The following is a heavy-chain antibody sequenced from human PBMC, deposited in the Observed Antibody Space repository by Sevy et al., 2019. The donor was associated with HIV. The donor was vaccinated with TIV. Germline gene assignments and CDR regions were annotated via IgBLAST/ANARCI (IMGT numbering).Heavy chain of an antibody. Sequence: ASVKVSCKVSGYTLTELSMHWVRQAPGKGLEWMGGFDPEDGETIYAQKFQGRVTMTEDTSTDTAYMELSSLRSEGTAVYYCATGKGYCSSTSCQPDFDYWGQGTLVTVSS. D-gene: IGHD2-2*01. CDR1: GYTLTELS. J-gene: IGHJ4*02. V-gene: IGHV1-24*01. CDR2: FDPEDGET. CDR3: ATGKGYCSSTSCQPDFDY.